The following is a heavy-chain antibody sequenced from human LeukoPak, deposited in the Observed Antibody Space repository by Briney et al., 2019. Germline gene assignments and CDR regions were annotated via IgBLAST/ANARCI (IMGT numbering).Heavy chain of an antibody. Sequence: SETLSLTCTVSGGSISSYYWGWIRQPPGKGLEWIGSIYYSGSTYYNPSLKSRVTISVDTSKNQFSLKLSSVTAADTAVYYCAREVTYDSSGLGLYYYYYYYMDVWGKGTTVTVSS. D-gene: IGHD3-22*01. CDR3: AREVTYDSSGLGLYYYYYYYMDV. CDR1: GGSISSYY. J-gene: IGHJ6*03. V-gene: IGHV4-39*07. CDR2: IYYSGST.